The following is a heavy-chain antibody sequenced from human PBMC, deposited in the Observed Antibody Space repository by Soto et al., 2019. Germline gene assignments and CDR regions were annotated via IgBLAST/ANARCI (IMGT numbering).Heavy chain of an antibody. J-gene: IGHJ4*02. CDR2: INAGNGNT. Sequence: ASVKVSCKASGYTFTSYAMXWVRQAPGQRLEWMGWINAGNGNTKYSQKFQGRVTITRDTSASTAYMELSSLRSEDTAVYYCAGGGYFXXXNYLAYWGRGTLVTVSS. CDR1: GYTFTSYA. V-gene: IGHV1-3*01. D-gene: IGHD3-22*01. CDR3: AGGGYFXXXNYLAY.